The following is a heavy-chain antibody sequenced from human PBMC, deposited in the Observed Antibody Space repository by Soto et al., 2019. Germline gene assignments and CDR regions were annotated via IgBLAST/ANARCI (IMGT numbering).Heavy chain of an antibody. CDR3: TTVFEYYDFWSGYPNQRFDY. CDR2: IKSKTDGGTT. CDR1: GFTFSNAW. Sequence: GGSLRLSCAASGFTFSNAWMSWVRQAPGKGLEWVGRIKSKTDGGTTDYAAPVKGRFTISRDDSKNTLYLQMNSLKTEDTAVYYCTTVFEYYDFWSGYPNQRFDYWGQGALVTVSS. J-gene: IGHJ4*02. D-gene: IGHD3-3*01. V-gene: IGHV3-15*01.